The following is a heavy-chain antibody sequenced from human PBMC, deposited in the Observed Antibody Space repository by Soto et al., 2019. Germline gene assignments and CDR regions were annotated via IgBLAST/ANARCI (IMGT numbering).Heavy chain of an antibody. Sequence: PSETLSLTCAVYGGSFSGYYWSWIRQPPGKGLEWIGEINHSGSTNYNPSLKSRVTISVDTSKNQFSLKLSSVTAADTAVYYCARLYVTIFGDSIDYWGQGTLVTVSS. V-gene: IGHV4-34*01. J-gene: IGHJ4*02. CDR3: ARLYVTIFGDSIDY. CDR2: INHSGST. D-gene: IGHD3-3*01. CDR1: GGSFSGYY.